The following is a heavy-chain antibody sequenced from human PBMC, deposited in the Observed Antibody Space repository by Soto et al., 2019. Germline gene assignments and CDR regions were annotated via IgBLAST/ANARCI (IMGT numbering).Heavy chain of an antibody. CDR2: ISPIFGTP. J-gene: IGHJ5*02. Sequence: QVQLVQSGAEVKKPGSSVKVSCKASGGSFSTYAISWVRQAPGQGLEWMGEISPIFGTPNYAQNFQGRVTITADESTRTVYMKLSSLQSEDTAVYYCARSILVTTQSRWFDTWGQGSLVTVSS. CDR1: GGSFSTYA. CDR3: ARSILVTTQSRWFDT. D-gene: IGHD4-17*01. V-gene: IGHV1-69*12.